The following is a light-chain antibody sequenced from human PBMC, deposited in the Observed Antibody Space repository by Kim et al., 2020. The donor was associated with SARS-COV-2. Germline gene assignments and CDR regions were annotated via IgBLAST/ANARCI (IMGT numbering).Light chain of an antibody. J-gene: IGKJ4*01. CDR3: HQRSSWPLT. CDR1: QSVSSY. CDR2: VAS. V-gene: IGKV3-11*01. Sequence: EIVLTQSPGTLSLSPGERATLSCRASQSVSSYLAWYQQKPGQAPRLLIYVASKRATDIPARFSGSGSGTDFNLTISGLEPEDFAVYYCHQRSSWPLTFGGGTKVDIK.